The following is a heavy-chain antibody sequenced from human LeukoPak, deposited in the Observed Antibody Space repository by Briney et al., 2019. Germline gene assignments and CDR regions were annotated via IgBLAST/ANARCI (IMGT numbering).Heavy chain of an antibody. V-gene: IGHV3-21*01. J-gene: IGHJ4*01. CDR2: ISRSGGST. D-gene: IGHD5-24*01. Sequence: EGSLRLSCAASGFTFSSYAMSWVRQAPGKGLEWVSSISRSGGSTYYAESVRGRLTISRDNAESSVYLHVNSLRVEDTAIYYCVRGDKRDYWGQGTLVTVAS. CDR3: VRGDKRDY. CDR1: GFTFSSYA.